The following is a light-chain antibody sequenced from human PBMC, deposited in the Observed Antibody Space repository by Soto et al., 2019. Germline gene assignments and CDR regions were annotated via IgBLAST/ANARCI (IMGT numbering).Light chain of an antibody. V-gene: IGKV3-15*01. CDR2: GAS. Sequence: EIVMTQSPATLSVSPGARATLSCGASQSVSSNLAWYQQKPGQAPRLLIYGASTRATGIPARFSGSGSGTEFTLTISSLQSEDVAGYYCQQYNNWLRTFGQGTKVEIK. CDR1: QSVSSN. CDR3: QQYNNWLRT. J-gene: IGKJ1*01.